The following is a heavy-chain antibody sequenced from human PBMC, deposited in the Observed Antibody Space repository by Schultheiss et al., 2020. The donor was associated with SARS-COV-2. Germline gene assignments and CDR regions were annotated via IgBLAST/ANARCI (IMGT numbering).Heavy chain of an antibody. CDR1: GFTFSSYD. CDR2: IGTAGDT. D-gene: IGHD6-19*01. CDR3: AKSATSGWYDHFDY. Sequence: GESLKISCAASGFTFSSYDMHWVRQATGKGLEWVSAIGTAGDTYYPGSVKGRFTISRDNAKNSLFLQMNSLRPEDTAFYYCAKSATSGWYDHFDYWGQGTLVTVSS. V-gene: IGHV3-13*01. J-gene: IGHJ4*02.